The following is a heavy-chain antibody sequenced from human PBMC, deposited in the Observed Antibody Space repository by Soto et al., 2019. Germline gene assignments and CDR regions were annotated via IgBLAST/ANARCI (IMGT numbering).Heavy chain of an antibody. CDR2: IYYSGST. CDR1: GGSISSGCYD. Sequence: SETLSLTCTVSGGSISSGCYDWSWMRQDPGKGLEWIGYIYYSGSTNYNPSLKSRVTISVDTSKNQFSLKLSSVTAADTAVYYCARRYGGNFDYWGQGTLVTVSS. V-gene: IGHV4-61*01. D-gene: IGHD1-26*01. CDR3: ARRYGGNFDY. J-gene: IGHJ4*02.